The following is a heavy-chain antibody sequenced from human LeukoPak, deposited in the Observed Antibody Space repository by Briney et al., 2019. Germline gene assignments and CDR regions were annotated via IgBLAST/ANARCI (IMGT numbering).Heavy chain of an antibody. CDR2: TSSSGNTM. CDR1: GFTFSRSE. CDR3: VRDTRDGSATWFDP. J-gene: IGHJ5*02. V-gene: IGHV3-48*03. Sequence: PGGSLRLSCAASGFTFSRSEMDWVRQAPGKGLEWIPYTSSSGNTMFYADSVKGRFTISRDNAKNSLYLQMNSLRVEDTAIYYCVRDTRDGSATWFDPWGQGTLVTVSS. D-gene: IGHD5-24*01.